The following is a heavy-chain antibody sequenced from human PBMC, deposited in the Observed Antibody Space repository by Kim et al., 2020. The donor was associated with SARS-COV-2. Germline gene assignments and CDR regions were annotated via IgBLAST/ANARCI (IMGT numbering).Heavy chain of an antibody. J-gene: IGHJ6*03. D-gene: IGHD1-7*01. V-gene: IGHV4-59*01. Sequence: SETLSLTCTVSGGSISSYYWSWIRQPPGKGLEWIGYIYYSGSTNYNPSLKSRVTISVDTSKNQFSLKLSSVTVADTAVYYCARSGTTIPHYYYYYYMDVWGKGTTVTVSS. CDR1: GGSISSYY. CDR2: IYYSGST. CDR3: ARSGTTIPHYYYYYYMDV.